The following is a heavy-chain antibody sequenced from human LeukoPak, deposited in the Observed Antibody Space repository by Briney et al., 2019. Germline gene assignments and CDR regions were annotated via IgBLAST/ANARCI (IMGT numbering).Heavy chain of an antibody. D-gene: IGHD6-13*01. CDR2: INHSGST. Sequence: PSETLSLTCAVYGGSFSGNYWSWIRQPPGKGLEWIGDINHSGSTNYNPSLKSRVTISVDTSKNQFSLKLSSVTAADTAVYYCARNPTNSRRNRSYYFDYWGQGTLVTVSS. CDR1: GGSFSGNY. V-gene: IGHV4-34*01. J-gene: IGHJ4*02. CDR3: ARNPTNSRRNRSYYFDY.